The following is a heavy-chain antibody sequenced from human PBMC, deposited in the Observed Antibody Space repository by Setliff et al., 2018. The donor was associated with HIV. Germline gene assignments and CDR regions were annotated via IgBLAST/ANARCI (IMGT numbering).Heavy chain of an antibody. CDR2: ISPYNGHT. CDR3: ARVRAHDYGDYGAYYFDY. D-gene: IGHD4-17*01. J-gene: IGHJ4*02. V-gene: IGHV1-18*01. CDR1: GYTFTTYD. Sequence: ASVKVSCKASGYTFTTYDITWVRQAPGQGLEWLGWISPYNGHTNYAQKLQGRVTMTTDTSTSTAYMELRSLRSDDTAVYYCARVRAHDYGDYGAYYFDYWGQGTLVTVSS.